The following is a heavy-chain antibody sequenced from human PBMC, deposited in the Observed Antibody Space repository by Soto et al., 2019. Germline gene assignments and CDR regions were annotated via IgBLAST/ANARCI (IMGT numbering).Heavy chain of an antibody. CDR3: ARRGYDILTGHHYYFDY. CDR1: GGSISSYY. J-gene: IGHJ4*02. V-gene: IGHV4-59*08. CDR2: IYYSGST. D-gene: IGHD3-9*01. Sequence: PSETLSLTCTVSGGSISSYYWSWIRQPPGKGLEWIGYIYYSGSTNYNPSLKSRVTISVDTSKNQFSLKLSSVTAADTAVYYCARRGYDILTGHHYYFDYWGQGTLVTVSS.